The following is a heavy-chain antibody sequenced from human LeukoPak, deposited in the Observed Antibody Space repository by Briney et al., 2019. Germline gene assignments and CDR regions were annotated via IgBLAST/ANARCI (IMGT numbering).Heavy chain of an antibody. V-gene: IGHV3-48*04. CDR2: ISSSSSTI. Sequence: GGSLRLSCAASGFTFSSYSMNWVRQAPGKGLEWVSYISSSSSTIYYADSVKGRFTISRDNAKNSLYLQMSSLRAEDTAVYYCASSYYDFWSGYSANGAFDIWGQGTMVTVSS. CDR3: ASSYYDFWSGYSANGAFDI. J-gene: IGHJ3*02. CDR1: GFTFSSYS. D-gene: IGHD3-3*01.